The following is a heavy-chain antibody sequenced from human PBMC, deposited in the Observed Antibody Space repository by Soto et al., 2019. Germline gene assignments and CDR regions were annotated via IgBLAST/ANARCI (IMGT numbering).Heavy chain of an antibody. J-gene: IGHJ4*02. CDR2: FYYSGST. Sequence: SETLSLTCTVSGGSISTGGYYWNWIRQHPGKGLEWIGYFYYSGSTNYNPSLKSRVTISVDTSKNQFSLKLSSVTAADTAVYYCATDDYGDYSSLGWGQGTLVTVSS. CDR1: GGSISTGGYY. V-gene: IGHV4-31*03. D-gene: IGHD4-17*01. CDR3: ATDDYGDYSSLG.